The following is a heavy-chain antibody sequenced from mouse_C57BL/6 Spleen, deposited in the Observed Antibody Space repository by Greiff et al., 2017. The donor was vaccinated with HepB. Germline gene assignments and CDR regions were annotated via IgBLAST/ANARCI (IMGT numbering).Heavy chain of an antibody. Sequence: EVQVVESGGDLVKPGGSLKLSCAASGFTFSSYGMSWVRQTPDKRLEWVATISSGGSYTYYPDSVKGRFTISRDNAKNTLYLQMSSLKSEDTAMYYCARQDYSNLDYWGQGTTLTVSS. CDR1: GFTFSSYG. J-gene: IGHJ2*01. CDR3: ARQDYSNLDY. CDR2: ISSGGSYT. V-gene: IGHV5-6*01. D-gene: IGHD2-5*01.